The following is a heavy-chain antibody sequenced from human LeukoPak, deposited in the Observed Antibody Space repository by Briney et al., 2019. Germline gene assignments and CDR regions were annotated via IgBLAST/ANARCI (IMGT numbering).Heavy chain of an antibody. CDR3: AKGFWRDGYYYGMDV. V-gene: IGHV3-23*01. D-gene: IGHD2/OR15-2a*01. Sequence: GGSLRLSCAASGFTFSSYAMSWVRQAPGKGLEWVSAISGSGGSTYYADSVKGRFTISRYNSKNTRYLQMNSLRAEDTAVYYCAKGFWRDGYYYGMDVWGQGTTVTVSS. J-gene: IGHJ6*02. CDR2: ISGSGGST. CDR1: GFTFSSYA.